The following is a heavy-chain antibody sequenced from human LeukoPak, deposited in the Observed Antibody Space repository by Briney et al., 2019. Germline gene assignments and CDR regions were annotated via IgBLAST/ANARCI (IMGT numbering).Heavy chain of an antibody. CDR2: INHSGST. V-gene: IGHV4-34*01. CDR1: GGSFSGYY. Sequence: SETLSLTCAVYGGSFSGYYWSWIRQPPGKGLEWIGEINHSGSTNYNPSLKSRVTISVDTSKNQFSLKLSSVTAADTAVYYCARVFRWSQPAYYYYYYMDVRGKGTTVTVSS. CDR3: ARVFRWSQPAYYYYYYMDV. D-gene: IGHD2-15*01. J-gene: IGHJ6*03.